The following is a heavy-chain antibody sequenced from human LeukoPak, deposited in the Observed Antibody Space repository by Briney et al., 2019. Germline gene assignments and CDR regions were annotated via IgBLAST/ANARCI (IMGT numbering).Heavy chain of an antibody. V-gene: IGHV3-66*02. CDR1: GFTVSSNY. Sequence: GGSLRLSCAASGFTVSSNYMSWVRQAPGKGLEWVSVIYSGGSTYYADSVKGRFTISRDNYKNTLYLQMNSLRAEDTAVYYCARVVVTGTFYYYYMDVWGKGTTVTVSS. J-gene: IGHJ6*03. CDR3: ARVVVTGTFYYYYMDV. CDR2: IYSGGST. D-gene: IGHD1-7*01.